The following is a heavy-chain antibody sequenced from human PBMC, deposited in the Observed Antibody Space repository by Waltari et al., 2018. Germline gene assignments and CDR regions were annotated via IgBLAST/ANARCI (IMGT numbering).Heavy chain of an antibody. V-gene: IGHV3-30*04. CDR2: ISYNGRNI. Sequence: QVQLVESGGGVVQPGRSLRLSCEASEFTFSSYAMHWVRQAPGKGLEGVAFISYNGRNIYYVDSVKGRFTISRDNSKKTLYMQMNSLRAEDTAVYYCARDYCDRTNCHGMDVWGQGTTVTVSS. D-gene: IGHD3-22*01. CDR3: ARDYCDRTNCHGMDV. CDR1: EFTFSSYA. J-gene: IGHJ6*02.